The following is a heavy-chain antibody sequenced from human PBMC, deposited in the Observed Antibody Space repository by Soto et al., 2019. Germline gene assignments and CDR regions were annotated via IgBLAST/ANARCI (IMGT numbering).Heavy chain of an antibody. D-gene: IGHD3-3*01. CDR2: IYSSGRT. V-gene: IGHV4-4*07. CDR1: GGTISGYY. J-gene: IGHJ5*02. CDR3: ARGQRFSDWFDP. Sequence: SETLSLTCTVTGGTISGYYWTWIRQSAGGGLEWIGRIYSSGRTNYNPSLKSRVTISLDTSMNHFSLRLSSVTAADTAVYYCARGQRFSDWFDPWGQGTLVTVSS.